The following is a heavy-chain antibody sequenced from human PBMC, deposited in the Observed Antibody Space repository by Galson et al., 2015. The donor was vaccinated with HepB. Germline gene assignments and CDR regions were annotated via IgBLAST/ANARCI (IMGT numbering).Heavy chain of an antibody. D-gene: IGHD7-27*01. CDR2: INPKSGDT. J-gene: IGHJ4*02. CDR1: GYPFSDYH. CDR3: ARRWGRGYYFDF. Sequence: SVKVSCKASGYPFSDYHLNWVRQAPGQGLEWVGWINPKSGDTKYAQKFQGRVTMTRDTSISTAHLDLNRLTSDDTAVYFCARRWGRGYYFDFWGPGTQVTVSP. V-gene: IGHV1-2*02.